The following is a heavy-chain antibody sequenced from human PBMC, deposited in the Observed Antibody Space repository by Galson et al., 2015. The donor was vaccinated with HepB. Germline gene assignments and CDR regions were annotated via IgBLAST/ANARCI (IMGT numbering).Heavy chain of an antibody. CDR2: ISSSSSYI. CDR1: GFTFSSYS. J-gene: IGHJ6*02. V-gene: IGHV3-21*01. D-gene: IGHD2-2*01. CDR3: ARDRYCSSTSCYSMDGMDV. Sequence: SLRLSCAASGFTFSSYSMNWVRQAPGKGLEWVSSISSSSSYIYYADSVKGRFTISRDNAENSLYLQMNSLRAEDTAVYYCARDRYCSSTSCYSMDGMDVWGQGTTVTVSS.